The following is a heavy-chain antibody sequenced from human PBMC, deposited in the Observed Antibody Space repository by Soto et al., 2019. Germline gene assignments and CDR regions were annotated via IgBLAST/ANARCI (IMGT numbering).Heavy chain of an antibody. Sequence: PGGSLRLSCAASGFPFSSYAMHWVRQAPGKGLEWVEVISYDGSNKYYADSVKSRFTISRDNSKNTLYLQMNSLRAEDTAVYYCAREREVDQELGEIVVVNTGNGMDVWGQGTTVTVSS. J-gene: IGHJ6*02. D-gene: IGHD3-22*01. CDR2: ISYDGSNK. CDR3: AREREVDQELGEIVVVNTGNGMDV. CDR1: GFPFSSYA. V-gene: IGHV3-30-3*01.